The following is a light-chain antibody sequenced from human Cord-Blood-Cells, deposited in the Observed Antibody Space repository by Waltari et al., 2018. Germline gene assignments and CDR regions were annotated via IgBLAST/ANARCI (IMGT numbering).Light chain of an antibody. CDR1: QSDSSN. V-gene: IGKV3-15*01. CDR3: QQYNNWPL. CDR2: GAS. Sequence: IVMTQSPATLSVSPGVRATLSCRASQSDSSNLAWYQQKHGQAPRLLIYGASTRATGIPARFSGSGSGTEFTLTISSLLSEDFAVYYCQQYNNWPLFGGGTKVEIK. J-gene: IGKJ4*01.